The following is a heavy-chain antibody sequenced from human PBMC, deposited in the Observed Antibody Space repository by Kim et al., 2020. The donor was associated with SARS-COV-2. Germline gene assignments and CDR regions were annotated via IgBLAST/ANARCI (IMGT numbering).Heavy chain of an antibody. CDR2: FDPEDGET. CDR3: ATQRGDYAYYFDY. Sequence: ASVKVSCKVSGYTLTELSMHWVRQAPGKGLEWMVGFDPEDGETIYAQKFQGRVTMTEDTSTDTAYMELSSLRSEDTAVYYCATQRGDYAYYFDYWGQGTLSTVTS. J-gene: IGHJ4*02. CDR1: GYTLTELS. D-gene: IGHD3-16*01. V-gene: IGHV1-24*01.